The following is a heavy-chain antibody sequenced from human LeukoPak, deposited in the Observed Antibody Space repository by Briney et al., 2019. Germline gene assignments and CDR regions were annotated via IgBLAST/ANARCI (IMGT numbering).Heavy chain of an antibody. J-gene: IGHJ4*02. V-gene: IGHV3-23*01. Sequence: GGSLRLPCAVAGFTFRNHGMSWVRQAPGKGLQWVSTISGSGGSTYYADSVKGRFTISRDNSKNMVYLQMDSLGAEDTATYYCSKLNSYGDYWGQGTLVTISS. D-gene: IGHD5-18*01. CDR1: GFTFRNHG. CDR3: SKLNSYGDY. CDR2: ISGSGGST.